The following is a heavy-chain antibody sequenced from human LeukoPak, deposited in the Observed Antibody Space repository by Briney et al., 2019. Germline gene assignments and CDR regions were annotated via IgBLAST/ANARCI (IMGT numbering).Heavy chain of an antibody. CDR3: ARDPSLGGHVDY. J-gene: IGHJ4*02. CDR1: GFTFSSYG. V-gene: IGHV3-33*01. Sequence: GGSLRLSCAASGFTFSSYGMHWVRQAPGKGLEWVAVIWYDGSNKYYADSVKGRFTISRDNSKNTPYLQMNSLRAEDTAVYYCARDPSLGGHVDYWGQGTLVTVSS. CDR2: IWYDGSNK. D-gene: IGHD3-16*01.